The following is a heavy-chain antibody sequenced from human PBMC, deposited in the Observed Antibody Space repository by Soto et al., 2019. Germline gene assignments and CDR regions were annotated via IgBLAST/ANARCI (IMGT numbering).Heavy chain of an antibody. CDR3: ARRPVSSGSYYYYYGMDV. D-gene: IGHD3-10*01. CDR1: GYSFTSYW. J-gene: IGHJ6*02. CDR2: IDPSDSYT. V-gene: IGHV5-10-1*01. Sequence: GESLKISYKGSGYSFTSYWISWVRQMPGKGLEWMGRIDPSDSYTNYSPSFQGHVTISADKSISTAYLQWSSLKASDTAMYYCARRPVSSGSYYYYYGMDVWGQGTTVTVSS.